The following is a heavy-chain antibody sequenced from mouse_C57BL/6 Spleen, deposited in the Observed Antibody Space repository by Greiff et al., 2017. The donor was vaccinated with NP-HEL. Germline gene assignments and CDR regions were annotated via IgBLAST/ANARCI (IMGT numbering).Heavy chain of an antibody. CDR2: ISDGGSYT. D-gene: IGHD2-12*01. J-gene: IGHJ4*01. CDR1: GFTFSSYA. V-gene: IGHV5-4*01. Sequence: EVQGVESGGGLVKPGGSLKLSCAASGFTFSSYAMSWVRQTPEKRLEWVATISDGGSYTYYPDNVKGRFTISRDNAKNNLYLQMSHLKSEDTAMYYCARDYDDGYYYAMDYWGQGTSVTVSS. CDR3: ARDYDDGYYYAMDY.